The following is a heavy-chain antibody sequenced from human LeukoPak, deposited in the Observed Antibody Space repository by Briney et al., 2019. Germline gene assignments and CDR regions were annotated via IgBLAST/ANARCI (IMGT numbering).Heavy chain of an antibody. CDR3: AKGSSGTHIHAFDI. J-gene: IGHJ3*02. D-gene: IGHD6-19*01. V-gene: IGHV3-21*04. CDR1: GFTFSSYS. CDR2: ISSSSSYI. Sequence: GGSLSLSCADSGFTFSSYSMNWVRQAPGKGLGWVSSISSSSSYIYYADSVKGRFTISRDNAKNSLYLQMNSLRAEDTALYYCAKGSSGTHIHAFDIWGQGTMVTVSS.